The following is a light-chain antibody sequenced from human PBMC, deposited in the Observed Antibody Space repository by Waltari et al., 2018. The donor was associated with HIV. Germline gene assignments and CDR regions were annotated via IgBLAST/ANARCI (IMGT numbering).Light chain of an antibody. Sequence: QSALTQPASVSGSPGQSITISCTGSSSDVGRYNLVSWYQQHPGKAPKLIIFEVTKRPSGVSNRFSGSKSGNTASLTMSGLQAEDEADYYCCSYAGSSTYVFGGGTKVTVL. CDR3: CSYAGSSTYV. J-gene: IGLJ1*01. CDR2: EVT. V-gene: IGLV2-23*02. CDR1: SSDVGRYNL.